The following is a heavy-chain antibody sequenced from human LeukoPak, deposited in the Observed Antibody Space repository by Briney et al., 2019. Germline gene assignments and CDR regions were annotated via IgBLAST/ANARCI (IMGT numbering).Heavy chain of an antibody. CDR2: IYSRGST. D-gene: IGHD7-27*01. Sequence: GGSLRLSCAASGFSVTTTYMSWVRQAPGKGLEWVSGIYSRGSTYYADSVKGRFTISRDNPNNTVSLQMDSLRAEDTAVYYCARASWGYEFDYWGQGNLVTVSS. CDR1: GFSVTTTY. CDR3: ARASWGYEFDY. J-gene: IGHJ4*02. V-gene: IGHV3-53*01.